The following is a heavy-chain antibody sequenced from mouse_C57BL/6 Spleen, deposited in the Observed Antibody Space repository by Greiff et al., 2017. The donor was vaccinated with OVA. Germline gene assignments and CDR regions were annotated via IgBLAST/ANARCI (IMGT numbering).Heavy chain of an antibody. V-gene: IGHV1-58*01. Sequence: EVQVEESGAELVRPGSSVKMSCKTSGYTFTSYGINWVKQRPGQGLEWIGYIYLGNGYTEYNEKFKGKATLTSDTSSSTAYMQLSSLTSEDSAIYFGARDFYAYDGYFDYWGQGTTLTVSS. CDR3: ARDFYAYDGYFDY. CDR1: GYTFTSYG. J-gene: IGHJ2*01. D-gene: IGHD2-2*01. CDR2: IYLGNGYT.